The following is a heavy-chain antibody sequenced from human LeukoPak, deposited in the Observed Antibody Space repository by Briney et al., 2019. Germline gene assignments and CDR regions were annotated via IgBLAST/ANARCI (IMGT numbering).Heavy chain of an antibody. J-gene: IGHJ1*01. CDR1: GGSISSSSYY. Sequence: PSETLSLTCTVSGGSISSSSYYWSWIRQPPGKGLEWIGYIYYSGSTNYNPSLKSRVTISVDTSKNQFSLKLSSVTAADTAVYYCARGGEYYYDSSGYLEYFQHWGQGTLVTVSS. D-gene: IGHD3-22*01. CDR2: IYYSGST. V-gene: IGHV4-61*05. CDR3: ARGGEYYYDSSGYLEYFQH.